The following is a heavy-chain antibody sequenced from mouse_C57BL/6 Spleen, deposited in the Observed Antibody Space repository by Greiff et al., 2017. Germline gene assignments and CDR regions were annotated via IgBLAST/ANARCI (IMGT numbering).Heavy chain of an antibody. J-gene: IGHJ1*03. D-gene: IGHD1-1*01. CDR3: ARTFITTVVATSYWYFDV. CDR1: GYAFSSSW. V-gene: IGHV1-82*01. Sequence: QVQLKQSGPELVKPGASVKISCKASGYAFSSSWMNWVKQRPGKGLEWIGRIYPGDGDTNYNGKFKGKATLTADKSSSTAYMQLSSLTSEDSAVYFCARTFITTVVATSYWYFDVWGTGTTVTVSS. CDR2: IYPGDGDT.